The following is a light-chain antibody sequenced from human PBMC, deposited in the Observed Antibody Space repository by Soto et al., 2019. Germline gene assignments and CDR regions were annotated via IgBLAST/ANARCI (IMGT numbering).Light chain of an antibody. J-gene: IGLJ1*01. CDR1: SSDVGSYNY. V-gene: IGLV2-14*03. CDR2: DVS. Sequence: QSVLTQPASVSGSPGQSITISCTGTSSDVGSYNYVSWYQQHPGKAPKLMIYDVSNRPSGVSDRFSGSKSGNTASLTISGLQAEDEADYYCTSYITAGTYVFGTGTKVTAL. CDR3: TSYITAGTYV.